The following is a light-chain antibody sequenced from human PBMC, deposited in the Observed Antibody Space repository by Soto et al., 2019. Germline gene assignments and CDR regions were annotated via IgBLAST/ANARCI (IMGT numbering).Light chain of an antibody. CDR2: YDS. CDR3: QVWDSSNDHPGV. V-gene: IGLV3-21*04. CDR1: NIGSRS. Sequence: SYELTQPPSVSVAPGKTATITCGGNNIGSRSVHWYQQRPGQAPVLVIYYDSDRPSRIPERFSGSNSGNTATLTISRVEAGDEADYYCQVWDSSNDHPGVFGGGTKLTVL. J-gene: IGLJ2*01.